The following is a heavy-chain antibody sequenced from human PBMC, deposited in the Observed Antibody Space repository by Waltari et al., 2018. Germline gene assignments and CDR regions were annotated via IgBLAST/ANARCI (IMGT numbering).Heavy chain of an antibody. D-gene: IGHD4-17*01. J-gene: IGHJ4*02. CDR1: GLTFTDYH. V-gene: IGHV1-69-2*01. Sequence: EVQLVPSAAEMTKPGTTVKISCTVSGLTFTDYHMHWVKQAPGKGLEWMGLVVPEDGDTKYAEKFRGRVIFSADTSTDTAYMELSSLSSEDTALYYCVTDFMVPPPVKRTLGYWGQGTLVTVSS. CDR2: VVPEDGDT. CDR3: VTDFMVPPPVKRTLGY.